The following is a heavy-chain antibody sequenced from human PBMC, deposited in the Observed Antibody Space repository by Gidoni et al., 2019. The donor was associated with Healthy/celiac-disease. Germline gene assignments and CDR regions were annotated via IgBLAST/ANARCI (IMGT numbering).Heavy chain of an antibody. J-gene: IGHJ6*03. CDR2: INHSGST. CDR3: AKTSSWYHTPSNKPYYMDV. CDR1: GGSFSGYY. D-gene: IGHD6-13*01. V-gene: IGHV4-34*01. Sequence: QVQLQQWGAGLLKPSETLSLTCAVYGGSFSGYYWSWIRQPPGKGLEWIGEINHSGSTNYNPSLKSRVTISVDTSKNQFSLKLSSVTAADTAVYYCAKTSSWYHTPSNKPYYMDVWGKGTTVTVSS.